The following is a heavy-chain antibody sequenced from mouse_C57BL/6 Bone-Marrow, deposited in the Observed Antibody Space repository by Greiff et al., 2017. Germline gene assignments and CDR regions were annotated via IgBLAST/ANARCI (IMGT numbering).Heavy chain of an antibody. CDR1: GYAFSSSW. CDR2: IYPGDGDT. Sequence: QVQLKESGPELVKPGASVKTSCKASGYAFSSSWMNWVKQRPGKGLEWIGRIYPGDGDTNYNGKFKGKATLTADKSSSTAYMQLSSLASEDSAVYCCARRGFGNYFDYWGQGTTLTVAS. D-gene: IGHD3-1*01. V-gene: IGHV1-82*01. J-gene: IGHJ2*01. CDR3: ARRGFGNYFDY.